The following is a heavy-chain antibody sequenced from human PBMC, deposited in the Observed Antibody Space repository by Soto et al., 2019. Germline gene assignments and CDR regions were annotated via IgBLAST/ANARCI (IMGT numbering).Heavy chain of an antibody. CDR2: IYSGGST. V-gene: IGHV3-53*01. CDR3: ARETLVSSSSYYYYMDV. Sequence: GGSLRLSCAASGFTVSSNYMSWVRQAPGKGLEWVSVIYSGGSTYYADSVKGRFTISRDNSKNTLYLQMNSLRAEDTAVYYCARETLVSSSSYYYYMDVWGKGTTVTVSS. D-gene: IGHD6-6*01. J-gene: IGHJ6*03. CDR1: GFTVSSNY.